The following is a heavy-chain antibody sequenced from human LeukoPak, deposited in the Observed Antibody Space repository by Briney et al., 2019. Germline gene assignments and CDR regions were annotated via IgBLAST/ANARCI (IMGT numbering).Heavy chain of an antibody. J-gene: IGHJ2*01. D-gene: IGHD2-21*02. CDR1: GGSISSSNFY. V-gene: IGHV4-39*07. CDR2: IYCSGST. CDR3: ARDRVFVVSLAYCGGDCYSLRRYFDL. Sequence: SETLSLTCTVSGGSISSSNFYWGWIRQPPGKGLEWIGSIYCSGSTYYNPSLKSRVTISVDTSKNQFSLKLSSVTAADTAVYYCARDRVFVVSLAYCGGDCYSLRRYFDLWGRGTLVTVSS.